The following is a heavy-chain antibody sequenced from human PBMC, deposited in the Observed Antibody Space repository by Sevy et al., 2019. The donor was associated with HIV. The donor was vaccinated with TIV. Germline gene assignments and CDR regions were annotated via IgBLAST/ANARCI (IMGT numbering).Heavy chain of an antibody. D-gene: IGHD6-13*01. CDR2: IKSKTDGGTT. V-gene: IGHV3-15*01. J-gene: IGHJ3*02. CDR1: GFTFSNAW. Sequence: GWSLRLSCAASGFTFSNAWMSWVRQAPGKGLEWVGRIKSKTDGGTTDYAAPVKGRFTISRDDSKNTLYLQMNSLKTEDTAVYYCTTDVPGRGSSSWSDTYDAFDIWGQGTMVTVSS. CDR3: TTDVPGRGSSSWSDTYDAFDI.